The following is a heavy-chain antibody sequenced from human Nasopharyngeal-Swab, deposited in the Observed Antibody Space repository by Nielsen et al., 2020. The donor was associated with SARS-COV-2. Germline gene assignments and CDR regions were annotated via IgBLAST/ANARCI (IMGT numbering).Heavy chain of an antibody. CDR3: AKSRGGSYYDAFDI. Sequence: SETLSLTCAVYGGSLSGYYWSWIRQPPGKGLEWIGEINQSESTNHNPSLKSRVTISVDKSKNQFSLKMNSVTAADTAVYYCAKSRGGSYYDAFDIWGQGTMVTVSS. V-gene: IGHV4-34*01. CDR2: INQSEST. J-gene: IGHJ3*02. D-gene: IGHD1-26*01. CDR1: GGSLSGYY.